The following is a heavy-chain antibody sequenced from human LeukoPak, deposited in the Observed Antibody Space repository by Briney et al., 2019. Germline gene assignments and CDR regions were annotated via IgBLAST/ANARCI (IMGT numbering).Heavy chain of an antibody. CDR2: ISWNSGSI. D-gene: IGHD3-22*01. V-gene: IGHV3-9*01. Sequence: GGSLRLSCAASGFTFSSYAMSWVRQAPGKGLEWVSGISWNSGSIGYADSVKGRFTISRDNAKNSLYLQMNSLRAEDTALYYCAKLLSGYDSRLDAFDIWGQGTMVTVSS. J-gene: IGHJ3*02. CDR1: GFTFSSYA. CDR3: AKLLSGYDSRLDAFDI.